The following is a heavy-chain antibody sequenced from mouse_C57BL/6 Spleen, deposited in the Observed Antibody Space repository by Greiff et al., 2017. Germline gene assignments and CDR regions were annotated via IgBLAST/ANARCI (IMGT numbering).Heavy chain of an antibody. CDR3: ARNRRWDMDY. CDR1: GFSLTSYG. Sequence: VKLVESGPGLVQPSQSLSITCTVSGFSLTSYGVHWVRQSPGKGLEWLGVIWSGGSTDYNAAFISRLSISKDNSKSQVFFKMNSLQADDTSLYYCARNRRWDMDYWGQGTSVTVSS. V-gene: IGHV2-2*01. J-gene: IGHJ4*01. CDR2: IWSGGST. D-gene: IGHD1-1*01.